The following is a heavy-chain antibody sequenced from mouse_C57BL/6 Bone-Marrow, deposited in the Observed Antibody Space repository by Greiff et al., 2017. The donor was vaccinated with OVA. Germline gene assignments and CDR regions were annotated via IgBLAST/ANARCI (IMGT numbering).Heavy chain of an antibody. J-gene: IGHJ2*01. CDR3: ARSAAY. Sequence: QVQLQQSGAELARPGASVKLSCKASGYTFTSYGISWVKQRTGQGLEWIGEIYPRSGNTYYNEKFKGKATLTVDTSSSTAYMQLSILTSEDSAFYYCARSAAYWGQGTTLTVSS. V-gene: IGHV1-81*01. D-gene: IGHD6-1*01. CDR1: GYTFTSYG. CDR2: IYPRSGNT.